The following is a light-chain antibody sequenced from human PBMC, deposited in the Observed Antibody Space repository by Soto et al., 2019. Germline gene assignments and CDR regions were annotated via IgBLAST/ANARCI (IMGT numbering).Light chain of an antibody. J-gene: IGKJ1*01. CDR1: QGISNY. Sequence: DIQMTQSPSSLSASVGDRVTITCRASQGISNYLAWYQQKPGKVPKFLIYNESTLQSGVPSRLSGSGSGTDFTLTISSLAPEDVATYYCQKYNTAPWTFGQGTKVEIK. V-gene: IGKV1-27*01. CDR3: QKYNTAPWT. CDR2: NES.